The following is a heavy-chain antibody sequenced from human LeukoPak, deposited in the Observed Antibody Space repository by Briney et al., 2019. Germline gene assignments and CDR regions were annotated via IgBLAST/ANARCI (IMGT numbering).Heavy chain of an antibody. CDR3: AKDYYDRSGPYFDN. V-gene: IGHV3-23*01. D-gene: IGHD3-22*01. Sequence: PGGSLRLSCAASGLTFRNYAMSWVRQAPGKGLEWVSVISGSGDYSYYADSVRGRFTISRDNSKNTLYLQMNTLRAEDTAVYYCAKDYYDRSGPYFDNWGQGTLVTVSS. CDR1: GLTFRNYA. J-gene: IGHJ4*02. CDR2: ISGSGDYS.